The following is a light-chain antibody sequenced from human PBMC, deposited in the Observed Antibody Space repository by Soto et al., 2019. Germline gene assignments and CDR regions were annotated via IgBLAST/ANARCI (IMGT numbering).Light chain of an antibody. CDR2: KAS. CDR3: QQYSSYPYP. J-gene: IGKJ2*01. V-gene: IGKV1-5*03. Sequence: DIQMTQSPSTLSASVGDRVTITCRASQIISRWLAWYQHRPGKAPKCLIYKASSLESGVPSRFSGTGSGTEFTLTISSLQPDDFATYYCQQYSSYPYPFGQGTKVEIK. CDR1: QIISRW.